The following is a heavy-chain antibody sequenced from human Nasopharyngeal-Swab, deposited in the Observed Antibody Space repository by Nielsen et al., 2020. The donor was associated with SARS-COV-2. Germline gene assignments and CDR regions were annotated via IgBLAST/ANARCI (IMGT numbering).Heavy chain of an antibody. D-gene: IGHD3-3*01. V-gene: IGHV3-21*01. CDR2: ISSSSSYI. CDR1: GFTYKKYN. CDR3: ARDGLDYDFWSAYFMDV. J-gene: IGHJ6*02. Sequence: GGSLRLSCAASGFTYKKYNLKWVRQAPGKGLEWVSSISSSSSYIYYADSVKGRFTISRDNAKNSLYLQMNSLRAEDTAVYYCARDGLDYDFWSAYFMDVWGQGTTVTVSS.